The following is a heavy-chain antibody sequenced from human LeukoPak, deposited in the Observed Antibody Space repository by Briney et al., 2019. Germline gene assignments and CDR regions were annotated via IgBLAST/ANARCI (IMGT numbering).Heavy chain of an antibody. CDR1: GFTFSSYG. V-gene: IGHV3-30*03. D-gene: IGHD2-2*01. J-gene: IGHJ6*02. Sequence: PGRSLRLSCAASGFTFSSYGMHWVRQAPGKGLEWVALISYDGSNEYYADSVRGRFTISRDNSKFTLYMQMNSLRAEDTAVYYCARVRAGYCTSTSCYTGMDVWGQGTTVTVS. CDR2: ISYDGSNE. CDR3: ARVRAGYCTSTSCYTGMDV.